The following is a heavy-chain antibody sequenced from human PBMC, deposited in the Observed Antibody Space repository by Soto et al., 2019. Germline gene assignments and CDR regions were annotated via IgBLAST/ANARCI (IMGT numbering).Heavy chain of an antibody. Sequence: EVQLVESGGGLVQPGGSLKLSCVASGFTFSGSSMHWVRQASGKGLEWVGGIRNKANSYATTYAASVKGRFTISRDDSDDTEYRQMNSLKTEEMAVYYCTSHAPEDMIRKWGQGTLVTVSS. CDR1: GFTFSGSS. D-gene: IGHD2-15*01. V-gene: IGHV3-73*02. CDR3: TSHAPEDMIRK. CDR2: IRNKANSYAT. J-gene: IGHJ4*02.